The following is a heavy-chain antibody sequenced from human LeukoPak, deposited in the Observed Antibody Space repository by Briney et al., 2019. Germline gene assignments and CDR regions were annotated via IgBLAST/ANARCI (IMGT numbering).Heavy chain of an antibody. CDR2: INHSGST. Sequence: SETLSLTCAVYGGSFSGYYWSWIRQPPGKGLEWIGEINHSGSTNYNPSLKSRVTISVDTSKNQFSLKLSSVTAAGTAVYYCARIQYIVVVPAAVNWFDPWGQGTLVTVSS. CDR3: ARIQYIVVVPAAVNWFDP. CDR1: GGSFSGYY. V-gene: IGHV4-34*01. D-gene: IGHD2-2*01. J-gene: IGHJ5*02.